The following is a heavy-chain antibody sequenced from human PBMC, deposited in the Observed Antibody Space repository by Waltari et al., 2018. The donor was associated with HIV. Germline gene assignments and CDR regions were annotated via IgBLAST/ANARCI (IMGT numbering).Heavy chain of an antibody. D-gene: IGHD3-3*01. J-gene: IGHJ4*02. Sequence: EVQLVESGGGLVQPGGSLRPPCAASGFPFSNSWMSWVLQAPGKGVEWVANIKQDGSEKYYVDSVKGRFTISRDNDKNSVDLQMNSLRAEDTAVYYCARDGGRRGPFGYWGQGTLVTVSS. CDR3: ARDGGRRGPFGY. CDR1: GFPFSNSW. V-gene: IGHV3-7*01. CDR2: IKQDGSEK.